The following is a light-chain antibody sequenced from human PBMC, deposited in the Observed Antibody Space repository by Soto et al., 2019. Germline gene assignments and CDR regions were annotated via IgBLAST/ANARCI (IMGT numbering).Light chain of an antibody. J-gene: IGKJ5*01. CDR2: GAS. V-gene: IGKV3-15*01. CDR1: QGVSSN. CDR3: QQYNNWPMIT. Sequence: EIVMTQSPATLSVSPGERATLSCRASQGVSSNLAWYQQKRCQAPRLLIYGASTRATGIPARFSGSGSGTEFTLTISSLQSEDFAVYHCQQYNNWPMITFGQGTRLEIK.